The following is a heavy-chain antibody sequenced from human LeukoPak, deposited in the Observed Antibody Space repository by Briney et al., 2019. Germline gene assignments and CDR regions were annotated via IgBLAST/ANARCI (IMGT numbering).Heavy chain of an antibody. J-gene: IGHJ4*02. D-gene: IGHD3-10*01. CDR2: INHSGST. CDR1: GGSFSGYY. Sequence: PSETLSLTCAVYGGSFSGYYWSWIRQPPGKGLEWIGEINHSGSTNYNPSLKSRVTISVDTSKNQFSPKLSSVTAADTAVYYCARGCGSGSYSYYFDYWGQGTLVTVSS. CDR3: ARGCGSGSYSYYFDY. V-gene: IGHV4-34*01.